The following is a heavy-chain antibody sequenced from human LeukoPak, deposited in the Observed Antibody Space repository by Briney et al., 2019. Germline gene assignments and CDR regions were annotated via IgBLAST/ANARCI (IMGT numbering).Heavy chain of an antibody. CDR2: ISSSSSYI. CDR3: AELGITMIGGV. D-gene: IGHD3-10*02. Sequence: GGSLRLSCAASGFTFSSYSMNWVRQAPGKGLEWVSSISSSSSYIYYADSVKGRFTISGDNAKNSLYLQMNSLSAEDTAVYYCAELGITMIGGVWGKGTTVTISS. V-gene: IGHV3-21*01. J-gene: IGHJ6*04. CDR1: GFTFSSYS.